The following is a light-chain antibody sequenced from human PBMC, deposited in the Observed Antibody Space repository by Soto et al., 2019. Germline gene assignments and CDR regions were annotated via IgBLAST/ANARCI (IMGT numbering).Light chain of an antibody. CDR2: DAS. CDR1: QGISSA. Sequence: AIQLTQSPSSLSASVGDRVTITCRASQGISSALAWYQKKPGKAPKVLIYDASSLESGVPSTFSGSGSGTDFTLTISSLQPEDFAIYFCHQFSSYPLTFGGGTKVEIK. V-gene: IGKV1-13*02. CDR3: HQFSSYPLT. J-gene: IGKJ4*01.